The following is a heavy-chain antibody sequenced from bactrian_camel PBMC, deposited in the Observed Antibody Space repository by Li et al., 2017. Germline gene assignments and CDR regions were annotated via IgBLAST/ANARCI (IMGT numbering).Heavy chain of an antibody. V-gene: IGHV3S26*01. CDR2: FNGDTT. D-gene: IGHD5*01. CDR3: AARDTGLCEIMSAYNY. J-gene: IGHJ4*01. Sequence: HVQLVESGGGSVQAGGSLRLSCAASGVTFRSYCMAWFRQGPGHEREGVATFNGDTTVYADSVKGRFTVSRNDAKNILYLQMNDLKPEDSGMYYCAARDTGLCEIMSAYNYWGQGTQVTVS. CDR1: GVTFRSYC.